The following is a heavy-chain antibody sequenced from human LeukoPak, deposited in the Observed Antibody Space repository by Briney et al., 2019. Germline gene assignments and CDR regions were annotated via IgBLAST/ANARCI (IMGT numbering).Heavy chain of an antibody. CDR3: ARRYCSGSVCYHYYYYMDV. V-gene: IGHV4-34*01. J-gene: IGHJ6*03. CDR1: GGSFRNYY. CDR2: VDHSGDT. Sequence: PSETLSLTCAVYGGSFRNYYWSSIRQPPGKGLEWIGEVDHSGDTNYNPSLKSRVTMSVDMSKNQFSLKLISVTAADTAVYYRARRYCSGSVCYHYYYYMDVWGEGTTVTVSS. D-gene: IGHD2-8*02.